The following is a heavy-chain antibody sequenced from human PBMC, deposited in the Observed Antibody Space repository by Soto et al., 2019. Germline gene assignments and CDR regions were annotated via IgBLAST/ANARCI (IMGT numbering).Heavy chain of an antibody. Sequence: ASVKVSCKASGYTFTSYYMHWVRQAPGQGLEWMGIINPSGGSTSYAQKFQGRVTMTRDTSTSTVYMELSSLRSEDTAVYYCARFASRDGYNYYYYYGMDVWGQGTTVTVSS. CDR2: INPSGGST. D-gene: IGHD5-12*01. CDR3: ARFASRDGYNYYYYYGMDV. V-gene: IGHV1-46*01. J-gene: IGHJ6*02. CDR1: GYTFTSYY.